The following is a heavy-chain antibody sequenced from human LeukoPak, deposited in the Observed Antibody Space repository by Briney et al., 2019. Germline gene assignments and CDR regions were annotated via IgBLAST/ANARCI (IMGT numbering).Heavy chain of an antibody. CDR2: ISSSNSYI. J-gene: IGHJ4*02. Sequence: GGSLRLSCAASGFTFSSYSMNWVRQAPGKGLEWVSSISSSNSYIYYADSVKGRFTISRDNSKNTLYLQMNSLRAEDTAVYYCARIRITMVRGVIIDYFDYWGQGTLVTVSS. D-gene: IGHD3-10*01. V-gene: IGHV3-21*01. CDR3: ARIRITMVRGVIIDYFDY. CDR1: GFTFSSYS.